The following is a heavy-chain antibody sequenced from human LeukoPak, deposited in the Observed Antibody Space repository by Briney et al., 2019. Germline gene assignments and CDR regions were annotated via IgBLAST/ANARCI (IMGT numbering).Heavy chain of an antibody. Sequence: PSESLSLTCAVSGGSISSYYWSWIRQPPGKGLEWIGYTYYSGSTNYNPSLKSRVNISVDTSKNQFSLKLSSVTAADTAVYYCARERGHGALDYWGQGTLVTVSS. D-gene: IGHD4-17*01. V-gene: IGHV4-59*01. CDR3: ARERGHGALDY. J-gene: IGHJ4*02. CDR1: GGSISSYY. CDR2: TYYSGST.